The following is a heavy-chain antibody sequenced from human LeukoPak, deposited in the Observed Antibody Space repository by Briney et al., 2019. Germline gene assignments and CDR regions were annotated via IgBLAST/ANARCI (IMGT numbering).Heavy chain of an antibody. J-gene: IGHJ4*02. CDR3: AKDMGGGSYGIDY. CDR1: GFTFDDYA. CDR2: ISWNSGSI. D-gene: IGHD1-26*01. Sequence: PGRSLRLSCAASGFTFDDYAMHWVRQAPGKGLEWVSGISWNSGSIGYADSVKGRFTISRDNAKNSLYLQMSSLRAEDTALYYCAKDMGGGSYGIDYWGQGTLVTVSS. V-gene: IGHV3-9*01.